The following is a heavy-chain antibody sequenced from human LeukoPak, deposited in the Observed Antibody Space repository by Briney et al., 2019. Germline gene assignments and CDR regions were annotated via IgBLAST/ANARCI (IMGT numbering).Heavy chain of an antibody. V-gene: IGHV1-2*06. J-gene: IGHJ4*02. Sequence: ASVKVSCKTSGYTFTGYYVHWVRQAPGQGLEWMGRITPNTGDTIYAQRFQGRATMTRDTSISAAYMELSGLRSDDTAIYYCARDLVGGIWSAGFWGQGTLVTVSS. CDR1: GYTFTGYY. CDR3: ARDLVGGIWSAGF. D-gene: IGHD3-3*01. CDR2: ITPNTGDT.